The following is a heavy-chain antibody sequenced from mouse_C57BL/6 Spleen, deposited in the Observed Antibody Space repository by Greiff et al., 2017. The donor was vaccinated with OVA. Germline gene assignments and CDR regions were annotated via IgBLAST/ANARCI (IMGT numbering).Heavy chain of an antibody. J-gene: IGHJ2*01. V-gene: IGHV3-6*01. CDR3: ARDRENYYGSSGYFDY. CDR2: ISYDGSN. D-gene: IGHD1-1*01. Sequence: VQLQQSGPGLVKPSQSLSLTCSVTGYSITSGYYWNWIRQFPGNKLEWMGYISYDGSNNYNPSLKNRISITRDTSKNQFFLKLNSVTTEDTATYYCARDRENYYGSSGYFDYWGQGTTLTVSS. CDR1: GYSITSGYY.